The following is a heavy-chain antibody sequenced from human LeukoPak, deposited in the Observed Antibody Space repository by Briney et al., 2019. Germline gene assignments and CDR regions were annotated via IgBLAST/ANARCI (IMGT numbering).Heavy chain of an antibody. CDR2: ISWDGGST. V-gene: IGHV3-43*01. CDR1: GFTFDDYT. J-gene: IGHJ4*02. D-gene: IGHD3-22*01. CDR3: AKASYYYDSSGYYRTGDYFDY. Sequence: PGGSLRLSCAASGFTFDDYTMHWVRQAPGKGLEWVSLISWDGGSTYYADSVKGRFTISRDNSKNSLYLQMNSLRTEDTALYYCAKASYYYDSSGYYRTGDYFDYWGQGTLVTVSS.